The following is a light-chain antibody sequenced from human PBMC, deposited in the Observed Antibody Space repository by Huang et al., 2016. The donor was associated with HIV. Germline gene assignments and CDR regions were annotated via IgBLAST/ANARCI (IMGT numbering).Light chain of an antibody. CDR2: TAS. CDR3: QQSFSVPRT. CDR1: QNITKS. Sequence: DIQMTQSPPSLSSSVGDRVTFTCRANQNITKSLNLYPQKPGKAPKLLSYTASTLESGVPSRFSGSGSGSRFTLNIGNLQPEDFATYYCQQSFSVPRTFG. J-gene: IGKJ1*01. V-gene: IGKV1-39*01.